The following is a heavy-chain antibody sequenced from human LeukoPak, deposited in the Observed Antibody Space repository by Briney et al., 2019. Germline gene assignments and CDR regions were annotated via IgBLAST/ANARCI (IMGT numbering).Heavy chain of an antibody. V-gene: IGHV4-59*01. CDR3: ARAGAVAGTSEVDY. J-gene: IGHJ4*02. CDR1: GGSISSYY. CDR2: IYYSWST. D-gene: IGHD6-19*01. Sequence: SETLSLTCTVSGGSISSYYWSWIRQPPGKGLEWIGYIYYSWSTNYNPSLKSRVTISVDTSKNQFSLKLSSVTAADTAVYYCARAGAVAGTSEVDYWGQGTLVTVSS.